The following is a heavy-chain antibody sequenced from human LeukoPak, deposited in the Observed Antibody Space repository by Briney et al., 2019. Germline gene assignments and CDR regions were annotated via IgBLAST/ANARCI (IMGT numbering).Heavy chain of an antibody. CDR1: GYTFTSYD. D-gene: IGHD4-17*01. V-gene: IGHV1-8*01. Sequence: ASVKVSCKASGYTFTSYDINWVRQATGQGLEWMGWMNPNSGNTGYAQKFQGRVTMTRNTSISTAYIELSSLRSEDTAVYYCASLFDGGYQFDYWGQGTLVTVSS. J-gene: IGHJ4*02. CDR2: MNPNSGNT. CDR3: ASLFDGGYQFDY.